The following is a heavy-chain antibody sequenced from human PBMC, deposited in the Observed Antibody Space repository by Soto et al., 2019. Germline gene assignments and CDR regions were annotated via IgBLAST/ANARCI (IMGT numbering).Heavy chain of an antibody. CDR1: GFTFSSYA. V-gene: IGHV3-30-3*01. J-gene: IGHJ4*02. CDR2: ISYDGSNK. D-gene: IGHD3-3*01. CDR3: ARDEAGITIFGVVIY. Sequence: QVQLVESGGGVVQPGRSLRLSCAASGFTFSSYAMHWVRQAPGKGLEWVAVISYDGSNKYYADSVKGRFTISRDNSKNTLYLQMTSLRAEDTAVYYCARDEAGITIFGVVIYWGQGTLVTVSS.